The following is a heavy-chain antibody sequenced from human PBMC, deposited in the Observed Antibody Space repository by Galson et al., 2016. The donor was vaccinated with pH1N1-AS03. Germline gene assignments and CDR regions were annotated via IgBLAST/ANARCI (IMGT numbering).Heavy chain of an antibody. CDR3: ARGWYDIWTGYLVDPFDY. D-gene: IGHD3-9*01. CDR1: GFTFSDYY. CDR2: ITSSGGSGPTI. Sequence: CAASGFTFSDYYMSWIRQAPGKGLEWISCITSSGGSGPTIYYADSVKGRFTISRDNAKNSPYLQMNSLRADDTAVYYCARGWYDIWTGYLVDPFDYWGQGALVTVSS. V-gene: IGHV3-11*01. J-gene: IGHJ4*02.